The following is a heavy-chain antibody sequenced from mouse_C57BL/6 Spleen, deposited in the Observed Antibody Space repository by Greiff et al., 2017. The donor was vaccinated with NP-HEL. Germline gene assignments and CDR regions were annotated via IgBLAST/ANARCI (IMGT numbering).Heavy chain of an antibody. J-gene: IGHJ4*01. Sequence: QVQLKESGAELARPGASVKLSCKASGYTFTSYGISWVKQRTGQGLEWIGEIYPRSGNTYYNEKFKGKATLTADKSSSTAYMELRSLTSEDSAVYFCARDSSGNAMDYWGQGTSVTVSS. CDR2: IYPRSGNT. CDR3: ARDSSGNAMDY. D-gene: IGHD3-2*02. CDR1: GYTFTSYG. V-gene: IGHV1-81*01.